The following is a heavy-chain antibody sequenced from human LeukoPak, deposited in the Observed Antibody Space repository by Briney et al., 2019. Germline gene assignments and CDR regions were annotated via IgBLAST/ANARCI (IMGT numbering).Heavy chain of an antibody. V-gene: IGHV1-2*02. CDR1: GYTLTGYY. CDR3: ARDLGISDHYYYGMDV. CDR2: INPNSGGT. J-gene: IGHJ6*02. D-gene: IGHD1-14*01. Sequence: ASVKVPCKASGYTLTGYYMHWVRQAPGQGLEWMGWINPNSGGTNYAQKFQGRVTMTRDTSISTAYMELSRLRSDDTAVYYCARDLGISDHYYYGMDVWGQGTTVTVSS.